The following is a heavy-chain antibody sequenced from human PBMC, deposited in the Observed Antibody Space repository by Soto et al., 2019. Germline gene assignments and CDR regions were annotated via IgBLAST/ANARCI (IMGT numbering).Heavy chain of an antibody. J-gene: IGHJ4*02. D-gene: IGHD3-9*01. CDR3: ARLNELRYFDWLLRQGWGHFDY. Sequence: ASETLSLTCTVSGGSISSSSYYWGWIRQPPGKGLEWIGSIYYSGSTYYNPSLKSRVTISVDTSKNQFSLKLSSVTAADTAVYYCARLNELRYFDWLLRQGWGHFDYWGQGTLVTVSS. CDR2: IYYSGST. V-gene: IGHV4-39*01. CDR1: GGSISSSSYY.